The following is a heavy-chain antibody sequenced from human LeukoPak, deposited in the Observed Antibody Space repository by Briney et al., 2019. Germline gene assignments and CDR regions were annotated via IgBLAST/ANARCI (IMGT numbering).Heavy chain of an antibody. V-gene: IGHV3-30-3*01. Sequence: PGRSLRLSCAASGFTVSTYGMHWVRQAPGKGLEWVAVMSFDGGSKNYADSVKNRFTISRDNSKNTLYVQMNSLRAEDMAVYYCARGLGGTGPDAFDIWGQGTVVTVSA. D-gene: IGHD1-1*01. CDR2: MSFDGGSK. J-gene: IGHJ3*02. CDR3: ARGLGGTGPDAFDI. CDR1: GFTVSTYG.